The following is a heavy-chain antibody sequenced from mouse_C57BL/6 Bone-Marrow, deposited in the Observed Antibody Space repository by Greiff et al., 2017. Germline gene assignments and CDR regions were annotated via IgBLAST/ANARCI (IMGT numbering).Heavy chain of an antibody. Sequence: QVQLKESGPGILQPSQTLSLTCSFSGFSLSTFGMGVGWIRQPSGKGLEWLAHIWWDDDKYYNPALKSRLTISKDTSKNQVLLKIANVDTADTVTYYCARMGPITTVVATDFYAMDYWGQGTSVTVSS. CDR3: ARMGPITTVVATDFYAMDY. CDR1: GFSLSTFGMG. D-gene: IGHD1-1*01. CDR2: IWWDDDK. V-gene: IGHV8-8*01. J-gene: IGHJ4*01.